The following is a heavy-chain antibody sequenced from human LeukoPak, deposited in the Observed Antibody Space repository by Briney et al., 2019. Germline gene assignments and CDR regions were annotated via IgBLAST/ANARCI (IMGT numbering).Heavy chain of an antibody. Sequence: GGSLRLSCAASGFTFSSYAMHWVRQAPGKGLEWLAVISYDGSNKYYADSVKGRFTISRDNSKNTLYLKMNSLRAEDTAVYYCAREEWELLSWGQGTLVTVSS. CDR2: ISYDGSNK. V-gene: IGHV3-30-3*01. CDR1: GFTFSSYA. J-gene: IGHJ5*02. CDR3: AREEWELLS. D-gene: IGHD1-26*01.